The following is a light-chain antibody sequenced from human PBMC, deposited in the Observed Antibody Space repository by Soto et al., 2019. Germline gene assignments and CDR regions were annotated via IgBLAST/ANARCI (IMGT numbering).Light chain of an antibody. J-gene: IGKJ1*01. Sequence: IVMTQSPTILSVSPGERATLSCMSSQSVSSNLAWYQQKPGQAPRLLIYGVYTRAPGIPARFSGSGSGTEFTLTISSLQSEDFAVYYCQQYHSWPPRTFGQGTKVDIK. CDR3: QQYHSWPPRT. CDR2: GVY. CDR1: QSVSSN. V-gene: IGKV3D-15*01.